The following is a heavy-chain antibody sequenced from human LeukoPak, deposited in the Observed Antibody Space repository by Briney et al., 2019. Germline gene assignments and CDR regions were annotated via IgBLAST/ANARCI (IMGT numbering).Heavy chain of an antibody. V-gene: IGHV1-18*01. Sequence: ASVKVSCKASGYTFTSYGISWVRQAPGQGLEWMGWISAYNGNTNYAQKLQGRVTMTTDTSTGTAYMELRSLRSDDTAVYYCATVAVNTTIYYYYYMDVGGKGTTVTVSS. J-gene: IGHJ6*03. CDR2: ISAYNGNT. CDR3: ATVAVNTTIYYYYYMDV. CDR1: GYTFTSYG. D-gene: IGHD3-22*01.